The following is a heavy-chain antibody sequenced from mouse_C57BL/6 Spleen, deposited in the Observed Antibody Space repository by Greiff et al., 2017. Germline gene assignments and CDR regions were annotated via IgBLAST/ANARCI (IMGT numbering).Heavy chain of an antibody. J-gene: IGHJ1*03. CDR1: GYSFTGYY. Sequence: VQLKQSGPELVKPGASVKISCKASGYSFTGYYMNWVKQSPEKSLEWIGEINPSTGGTTYNQKFKAKATLTVDKSSSTAYMQLKSLTSEDSAVYYCARRAYYYCSRGYFDVWGTGTTVTVSS. V-gene: IGHV1-42*01. D-gene: IGHD1-1*01. CDR2: INPSTGGT. CDR3: ARRAYYYCSRGYFDV.